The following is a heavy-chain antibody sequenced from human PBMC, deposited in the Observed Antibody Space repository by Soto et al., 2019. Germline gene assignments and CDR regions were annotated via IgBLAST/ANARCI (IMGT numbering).Heavy chain of an antibody. J-gene: IGHJ4*01. Sequence: SETLSLTCAVYGGSFIGYYWSWIRQPPGKGLEWIGEINHSGSTNYNPSLKSRVTISVDTSKNQFSLKLSSVTAADTAVYYCASRLSWYEFDYWGQGTLVTVSS. CDR3: ASRLSWYEFDY. D-gene: IGHD6-13*01. V-gene: IGHV4-34*01. CDR1: GGSFIGYY. CDR2: INHSGST.